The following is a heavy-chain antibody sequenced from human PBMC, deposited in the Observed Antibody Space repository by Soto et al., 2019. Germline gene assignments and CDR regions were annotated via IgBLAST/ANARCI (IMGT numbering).Heavy chain of an antibody. V-gene: IGHV4-34*01. CDR3: ARRRIGKKGAIDY. J-gene: IGHJ4*02. D-gene: IGHD2-15*01. CDR2: INHSGST. CDR1: CGSFIGYY. Sequence: SETLSLTCAFYCGSFIGYYWSWIRQPPGKGLEWIGEINHSGSTNYNPSLKSRVTISVDTSKNQFSLKLSSVTAADTAVYYCARRRIGKKGAIDYWGQGTLVTVS.